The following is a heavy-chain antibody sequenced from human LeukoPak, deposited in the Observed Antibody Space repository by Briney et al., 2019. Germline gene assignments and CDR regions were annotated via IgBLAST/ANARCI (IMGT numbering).Heavy chain of an antibody. Sequence: SETLSLTCTVSGGSVSSGSYYWGWIRQPPGKGLEWIGSIYYSGSTYYNPSLKSRVTISVDTSKNQFSLKLSSVTAADTAVYYCARHQYCSSTSCYTGYYYDSSGYSPFDAFDIWGQGTMVTVSS. J-gene: IGHJ3*02. V-gene: IGHV4-39*01. CDR1: GGSVSSGSYY. CDR3: ARHQYCSSTSCYTGYYYDSSGYSPFDAFDI. D-gene: IGHD2-2*02. CDR2: IYYSGST.